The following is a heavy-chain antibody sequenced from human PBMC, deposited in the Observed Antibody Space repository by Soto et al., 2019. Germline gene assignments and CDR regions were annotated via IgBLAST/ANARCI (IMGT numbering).Heavy chain of an antibody. CDR3: AKPRQITSMLLYYFDY. V-gene: IGHV3-30*18. Sequence: GGSLRLSCAASGFTFSSYGMHWVRQAPGKGLEWVAFISYDGSNKYYADSVKGRFTISRDNSKNTLYLQMNSLRAEDTAVYYCAKPRQITSMLLYYFDYWGQGTLVTVSS. J-gene: IGHJ4*02. CDR2: ISYDGSNK. CDR1: GFTFSSYG. D-gene: IGHD2-15*01.